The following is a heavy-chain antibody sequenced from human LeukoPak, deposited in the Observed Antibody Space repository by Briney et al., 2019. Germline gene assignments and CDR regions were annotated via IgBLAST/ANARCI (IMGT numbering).Heavy chain of an antibody. CDR3: ASFPPYYDFCSGYSGSEDV. V-gene: IGHV4-61*02. Sequence: SQTLSLTCTVSGGSISSGSYYWSWIRQPAGKGLEWIGRIYTSGSTNYNPSLKSRVTISVDTSKNQFSLKLSSVTAADTAVYYCASFPPYYDFCSGYSGSEDVWSKGNTVTVSS. J-gene: IGHJ6*04. D-gene: IGHD3-3*01. CDR2: IYTSGST. CDR1: GGSISSGSYY.